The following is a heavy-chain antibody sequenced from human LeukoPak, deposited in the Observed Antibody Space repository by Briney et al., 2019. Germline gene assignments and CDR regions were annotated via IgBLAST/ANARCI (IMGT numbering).Heavy chain of an antibody. CDR3: ARLGYSTFEPYYYYGMDV. V-gene: IGHV4-59*01. J-gene: IGHJ6*02. Sequence: SETLSLTCTVSGGSISSYYWSWIRQPPGKGLEWIGYIYYSGSTNYNPSLKSRVTISVDTSKNQFSLKLSSVTAADTAVYYCARLGYSTFEPYYYYGMDVWGQGTTVTVSS. D-gene: IGHD2-15*01. CDR2: IYYSGST. CDR1: GGSISSYY.